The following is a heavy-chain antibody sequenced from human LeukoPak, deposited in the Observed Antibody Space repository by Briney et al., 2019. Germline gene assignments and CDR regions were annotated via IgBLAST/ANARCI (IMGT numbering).Heavy chain of an antibody. CDR1: GGSFSGYY. CDR3: ARAGNIVVVPAADFDY. D-gene: IGHD2-2*01. Sequence: SETLSLTCAVYGGSFSGYYWSWVRQPPGKGLEWIGEINHSGSTNYNPSLKRRVTISVDTSKNQFSLKLSSVTAADTAVYYCARAGNIVVVPAADFDYWGQGTLVTVSS. V-gene: IGHV4-34*01. J-gene: IGHJ4*02. CDR2: INHSGST.